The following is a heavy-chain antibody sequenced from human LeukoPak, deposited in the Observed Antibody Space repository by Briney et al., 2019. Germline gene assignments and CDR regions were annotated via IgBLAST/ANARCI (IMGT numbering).Heavy chain of an antibody. CDR2: IFDSENS. CDR1: GDSISSYY. V-gene: IGHV4-59*01. D-gene: IGHD1-26*01. CDR3: ARFSSQLLKTGGFDS. Sequence: SETLSLTCTVSGDSISSYYWSWIRQPPGKGLEWIGYIFDSENSKYNPSLESRVIISVDTSKDQLSLKLTSVPAADTAVYYCARFSSQLLKTGGFDSWGQGTLVTVFS. J-gene: IGHJ4*02.